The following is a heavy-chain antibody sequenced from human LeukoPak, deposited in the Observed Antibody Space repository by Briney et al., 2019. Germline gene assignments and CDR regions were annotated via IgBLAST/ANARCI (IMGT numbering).Heavy chain of an antibody. CDR3: ARVWFDYSYMDV. J-gene: IGHJ6*03. CDR2: IYYSGST. D-gene: IGHD3-10*01. Sequence: TSETLSLTCTVSGGSISSYYWSWIRQPPGRGLEWIGYIYYSGSTNYNPSLKSRVTISVDTSKNQFSLKLSSVTAADTAVYYCARVWFDYSYMDVWGKGTTVTVSS. CDR1: GGSISSYY. V-gene: IGHV4-59*01.